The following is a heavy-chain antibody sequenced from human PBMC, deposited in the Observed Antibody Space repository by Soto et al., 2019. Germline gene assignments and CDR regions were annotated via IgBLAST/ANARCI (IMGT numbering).Heavy chain of an antibody. CDR1: VGTFSSYA. D-gene: IGHD6-13*01. Sequence: QVQLVQSGAEVKKPGSSVKVSCKASVGTFSSYAISWVRQAPGQGLEWMGGIIPIFGTANYAQKFQGRVTITEDESTSKADMELSSLRSEDAAVYYCARDHIAADRGAPWGQGTLVTVAS. CDR3: ARDHIAADRGAP. CDR2: IIPIFGTA. V-gene: IGHV1-69*01. J-gene: IGHJ5*02.